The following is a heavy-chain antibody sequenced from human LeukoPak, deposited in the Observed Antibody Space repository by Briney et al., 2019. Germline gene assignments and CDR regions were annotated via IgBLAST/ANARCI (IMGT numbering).Heavy chain of an antibody. CDR3: AAGYYDILTGYYTTYAFDI. Sequence: ASVKVSCKASGYTFTSYYMHWVRQAPGQGLEWMGIINPSGGSTSYAQKFQGRVTMTRDTSTSTVYMELSSLRSEDTAVYYCAAGYYDILTGYYTTYAFDIWGQGTMVTVSS. J-gene: IGHJ3*02. D-gene: IGHD3-9*01. CDR2: INPSGGST. CDR1: GYTFTSYY. V-gene: IGHV1-46*01.